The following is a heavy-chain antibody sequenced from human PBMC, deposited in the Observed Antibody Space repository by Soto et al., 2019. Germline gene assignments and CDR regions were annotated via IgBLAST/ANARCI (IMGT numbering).Heavy chain of an antibody. Sequence: SETLSLTCTVSGGSISSYYWSWIRQPPGKGLEWIGYIYYSGSTNYNPSLKSRVTISVDTSKNQFSLKLSSVTAADTAVYYCARDVAVAGLTTHDNNWFDPWGQGTLVTGSS. J-gene: IGHJ5*02. V-gene: IGHV4-59*01. D-gene: IGHD6-19*01. CDR2: IYYSGST. CDR1: GGSISSYY. CDR3: ARDVAVAGLTTHDNNWFDP.